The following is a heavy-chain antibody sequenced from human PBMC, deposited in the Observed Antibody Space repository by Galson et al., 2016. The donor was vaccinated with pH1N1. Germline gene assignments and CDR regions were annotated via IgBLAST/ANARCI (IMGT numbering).Heavy chain of an antibody. CDR1: GVSISSWSYY. Sequence: TLSLTCSVSGVSISSWSYYWGWIRQPPGKGLEWIGIGYYSGTTYYNPSLKSRVTISVDTSKNQFSLKLSSVTAADTALYYCASSIPVTALDAFDLWGQGTMVTVSS. D-gene: IGHD2-21*02. CDR2: GYYSGTT. CDR3: ASSIPVTALDAFDL. V-gene: IGHV4-39*07. J-gene: IGHJ3*01.